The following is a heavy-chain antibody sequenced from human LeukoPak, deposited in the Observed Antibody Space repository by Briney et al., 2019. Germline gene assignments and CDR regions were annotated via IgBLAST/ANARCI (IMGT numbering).Heavy chain of an antibody. J-gene: IGHJ5*02. CDR3: ARDSTSWKNWFDP. CDR2: IYYNGNT. V-gene: IGHV4-59*01. CDR1: GGSMSGYY. Sequence: SETLSLTCTVSGGSMSGYYWSWIRLPPGKGLEWIGYIYYNGNTNYSPSLKSRVTISIDTSKNQLSLKLSSVTAADAAVYYCARDSTSWKNWFDPWGQGILVTVSS. D-gene: IGHD2-2*01.